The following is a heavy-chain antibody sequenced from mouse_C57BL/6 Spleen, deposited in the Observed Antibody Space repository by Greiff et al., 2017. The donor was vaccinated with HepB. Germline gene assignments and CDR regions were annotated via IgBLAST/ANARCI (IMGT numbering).Heavy chain of an antibody. CDR1: GYTFTDYE. J-gene: IGHJ2*01. Sequence: QVQLQQSGAELVRPGASVTLSCKASGYTFTDYEMHWVKQTPVHGLEWIGAIDPETGGTAYNQKFKGKAILTADKASSRTYMELRSLTSEDSAVYYFTRKDYCGSSYYFDYWGQGTTLTVSS. CDR3: TRKDYCGSSYYFDY. CDR2: IDPETGGT. D-gene: IGHD1-1*01. V-gene: IGHV1-15*01.